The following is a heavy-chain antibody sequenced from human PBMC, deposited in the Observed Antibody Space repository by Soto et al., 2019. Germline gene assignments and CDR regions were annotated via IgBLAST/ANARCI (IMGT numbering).Heavy chain of an antibody. CDR3: AKESYYDSSDYNAFDI. CDR2: ISYDGSDK. Sequence: GGSLRLSCAASGFTFSTYGMHWVRQAPGKGLEWVAVISYDGSDKYYADSVKGRFTISRDSSKNMLYLQMNSLRAEDTAIYYCAKESYYDSSDYNAFDIWGQGTMVTVSS. CDR1: GFTFSTYG. D-gene: IGHD3-22*01. V-gene: IGHV3-30*18. J-gene: IGHJ3*02.